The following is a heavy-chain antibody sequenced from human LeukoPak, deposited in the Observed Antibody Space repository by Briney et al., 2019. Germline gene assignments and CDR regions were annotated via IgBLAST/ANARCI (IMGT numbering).Heavy chain of an antibody. CDR2: MYYSGST. CDR1: GGSIGSSSYY. D-gene: IGHD3-22*01. J-gene: IGHJ6*03. V-gene: IGHV4-39*01. CDR3: ARHVSGYDSTDNSYYYYMDV. Sequence: PSETLSLTCTVSGGSIGSSSYYWGWIRRPPGKGLEWIGSMYYSGSTYYNPSLKSRVTISVDTSKNRFSLNLSSVTAADTAVYYCARHVSGYDSTDNSYYYYMDVWGKGTSVTISS.